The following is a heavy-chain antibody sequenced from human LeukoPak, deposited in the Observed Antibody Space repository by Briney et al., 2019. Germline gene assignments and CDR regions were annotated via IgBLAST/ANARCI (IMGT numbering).Heavy chain of an antibody. V-gene: IGHV3-48*04. CDR2: ISSGSTTI. CDR1: GFTFSSYN. D-gene: IGHD4-23*01. Sequence: PGGSLRLSCAASGFTFSSYNMNWVRQAPGKGLEWVSYISSGSTTIYYADSVKGRFTISRDNAKNTLYLQMNSLRAEDTAVYYCAGITVDTSHWGQGTLVTVSS. J-gene: IGHJ4*02. CDR3: AGITVDTSH.